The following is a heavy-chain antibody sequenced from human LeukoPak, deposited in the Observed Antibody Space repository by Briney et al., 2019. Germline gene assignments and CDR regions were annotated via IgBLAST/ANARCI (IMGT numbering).Heavy chain of an antibody. CDR3: ARDLGQYYDTSDNWFDP. J-gene: IGHJ5*02. V-gene: IGHV3-74*01. CDR2: INSDGINT. D-gene: IGHD3-22*01. CDR1: GFTFSNYW. Sequence: PGGSLRLSCAASGFTFSNYWMHLVRQAPGKGLVWVSSINSDGINTSYADSVKGRFTISRDNAKNTLNLQRNSLRAEDTAVYYCARDLGQYYDTSDNWFDPWGQGTLVTVSS.